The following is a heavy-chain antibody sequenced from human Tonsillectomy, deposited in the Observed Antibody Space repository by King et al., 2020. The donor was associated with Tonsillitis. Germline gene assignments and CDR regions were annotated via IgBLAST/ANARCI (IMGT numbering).Heavy chain of an antibody. CDR3: ARVLPVAANDDAFDI. CDR1: GFTFSSYT. J-gene: IGHJ3*02. Sequence: VQLVESGGGLVKPGGSLRLSCAASGFTFSSYTMNWVRQAPGKGLEWVSSISSSSSYIYYADSVKGRFTISRDNAKNSLYLQMNSLRAEDTAVYYCARVLPVAANDDAFDIWGQGTMVTVSS. CDR2: ISSSSSYI. V-gene: IGHV3-21*01. D-gene: IGHD6-19*01.